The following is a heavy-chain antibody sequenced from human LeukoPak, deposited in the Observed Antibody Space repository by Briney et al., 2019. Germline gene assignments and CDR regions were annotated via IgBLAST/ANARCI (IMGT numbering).Heavy chain of an antibody. V-gene: IGHV4-59*08. J-gene: IGHJ4*02. CDR1: GGSISSYY. D-gene: IGHD6-13*01. CDR3: ARHGVYSSSWYNFDY. CDR2: TYYSGST. Sequence: SETLSLTCTVSGGSISSYYWSWIRQPPGKGLEWIGYTYYSGSTNYNPSLKSRVTISVDTSKNQFSLKLSSVTAADTAVYYCARHGVYSSSWYNFDYWGQGTLVTVSS.